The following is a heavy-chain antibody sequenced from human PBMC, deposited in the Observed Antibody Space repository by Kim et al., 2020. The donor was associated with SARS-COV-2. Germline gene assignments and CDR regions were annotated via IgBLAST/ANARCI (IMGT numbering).Heavy chain of an antibody. D-gene: IGHD2-21*01. CDR3: ARDPLSIHFYYYGMDV. V-gene: IGHV1-69*13. CDR1: GGTFSSYA. Sequence: SVKVSCKASGGTFSSYAISWVRQAPGQGLEWMGGIIPIFGTANYAQKFQGRVTITADESTSTAYMELSSLRSEDTAVYYCARDPLSIHFYYYGMDVLGQGTTVTVSS. J-gene: IGHJ6*02. CDR2: IIPIFGTA.